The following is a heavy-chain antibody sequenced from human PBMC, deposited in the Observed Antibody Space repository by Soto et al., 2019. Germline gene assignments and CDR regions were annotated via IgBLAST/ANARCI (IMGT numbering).Heavy chain of an antibody. D-gene: IGHD2-8*01. Sequence: SETLSVTCTVSGGSVTNSSYYWGWIRQSPGKGLEWIGSVYYRGRSYSKSSVKSRVTISVDTSKNRFSLSLNSVTASDTAVYFCVSHRTNVPTTAYIDDRGPGARVTVSS. CDR2: VYYRGRS. V-gene: IGHV4-39*01. J-gene: IGHJ4*02. CDR3: VSHRTNVPTTAYIDD. CDR1: GGSVTNSSYY.